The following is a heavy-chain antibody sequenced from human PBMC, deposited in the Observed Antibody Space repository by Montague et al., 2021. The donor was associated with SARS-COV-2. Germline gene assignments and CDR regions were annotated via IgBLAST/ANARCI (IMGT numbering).Heavy chain of an antibody. J-gene: IGHJ6*02. CDR3: ARINSDPLDYYYYGMDV. Sequence: PALVKPTQTLTLTCTFSGFSLSTSGMCVSWIRQPPGKALEWLALXDWDDDKYYSTSLKTRLTIPKDTSKNQVVLTMTNMDPVDTATYYCARINSDPLDYYYYGMDVWGQGTTVTVSS. CDR1: GFSLSTSGMC. V-gene: IGHV2-70*01. CDR2: XDWDDDK. D-gene: IGHD2-21*01.